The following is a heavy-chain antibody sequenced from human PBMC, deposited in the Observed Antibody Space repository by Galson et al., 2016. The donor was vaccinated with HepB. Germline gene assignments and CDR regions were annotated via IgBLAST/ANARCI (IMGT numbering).Heavy chain of an antibody. CDR2: VYPGDSDT. CDR3: ARHGVGVPADKHHYYGLDV. Sequence: QSGAEGKKPGESLRISCKGSGYSFTSHLIAWVRQMPGKGLEWMGVVYPGDSDTRYSPSCEGKVTISADKSISTAYLQWRSLKSSDTAMYYCARHGVGVPADKHHYYGLDVWGQGTTGTVSS. CDR1: GYSFTSHL. V-gene: IGHV5-51*01. D-gene: IGHD2-2*01. J-gene: IGHJ6*02.